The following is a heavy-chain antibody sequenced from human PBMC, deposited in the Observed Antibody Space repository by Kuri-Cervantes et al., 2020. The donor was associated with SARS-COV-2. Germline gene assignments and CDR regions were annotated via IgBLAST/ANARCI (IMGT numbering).Heavy chain of an antibody. CDR1: GFTFSSYS. CDR2: ISSSSYI. J-gene: IGHJ6*02. V-gene: IGHV3-21*01. CDR3: ARVHSYGPQDYYYYGMDV. Sequence: GGSLRLSCAASGFTFSSYSMNWVRQAPGKGLEWVSSISSSSYIYYADSVKGRFTISRDNAKNSLYLQMNSLRAEDTAVYYCARVHSYGPQDYYYYGMDVWGQGTTVTVSS. D-gene: IGHD5-18*01.